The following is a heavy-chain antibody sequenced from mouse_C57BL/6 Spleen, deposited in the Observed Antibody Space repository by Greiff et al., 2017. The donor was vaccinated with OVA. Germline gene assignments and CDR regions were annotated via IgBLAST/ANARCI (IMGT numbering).Heavy chain of an antibody. V-gene: IGHV5-9*01. CDR2: ISGGGGNT. CDR3: ARQEIYYANFKFDY. D-gene: IGHD2-1*01. J-gene: IGHJ2*01. Sequence: EVMLVESGGGLVKPGGSLKLSCAASGFTFSSYTMSWVRQTPEKRLEWVATISGGGGNTYYPDSVKGRFTISRDNAKNTLYLHMSRLRSEDTALYYCARQEIYYANFKFDYWGQGTTLTVSS. CDR1: GFTFSSYT.